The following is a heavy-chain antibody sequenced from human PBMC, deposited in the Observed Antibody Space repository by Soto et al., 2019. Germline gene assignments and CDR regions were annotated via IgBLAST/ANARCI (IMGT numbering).Heavy chain of an antibody. Sequence: ASVKVSCKASGYTFTSYYMHWVRQAPGQGLEWMGIINPSGGSTSYAQKFQGRVTMTRDTSTSTVYMELSSLRSEDTAVYYCARELGATMVRGVPRYYGMDVWGQGTTVTVSS. J-gene: IGHJ6*02. CDR2: INPSGGST. CDR1: GYTFTSYY. D-gene: IGHD3-10*01. CDR3: ARELGATMVRGVPRYYGMDV. V-gene: IGHV1-46*01.